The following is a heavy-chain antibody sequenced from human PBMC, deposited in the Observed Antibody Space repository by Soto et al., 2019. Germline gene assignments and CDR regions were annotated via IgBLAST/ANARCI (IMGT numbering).Heavy chain of an antibody. Sequence: EVQLVQSGAEVKKPGQSLKISCKASGHTFTSHWIGWVRQMPGRGLEWMGIVYPGDSDTRYSPSFQGHVTISADKSINTAYLQWNSLKASDTAIYYCASHRSSGRVSFDYWGQGTLVTVSS. D-gene: IGHD6-25*01. CDR3: ASHRSSGRVSFDY. CDR1: GHTFTSHW. V-gene: IGHV5-51*01. J-gene: IGHJ4*02. CDR2: VYPGDSDT.